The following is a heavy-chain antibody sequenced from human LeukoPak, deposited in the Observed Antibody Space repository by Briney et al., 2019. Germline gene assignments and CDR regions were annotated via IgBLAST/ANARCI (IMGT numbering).Heavy chain of an antibody. Sequence: ASVKVSCKASGYTFIHYYIHWVRQAPGQGLEWMGRINPNSGDTNYAQKFQGRVTMTRDTSISAAYMELSRLTSDDTAVYYCARDRDFGDYLGDYWGQGTLVTVSS. CDR1: GYTFIHYY. J-gene: IGHJ4*02. V-gene: IGHV1-2*06. CDR2: INPNSGDT. CDR3: ARDRDFGDYLGDY. D-gene: IGHD4-17*01.